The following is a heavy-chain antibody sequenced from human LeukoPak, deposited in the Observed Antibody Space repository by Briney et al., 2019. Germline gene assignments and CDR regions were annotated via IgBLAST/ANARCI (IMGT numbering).Heavy chain of an antibody. CDR1: GFTFSSYW. CDR3: ARDHIRSYNS. CDR2: INDDGSDT. Sequence: GGSLRLSCAASGFTFSSYWMHWVRQVPGKGLVRVSRINDDGSDTSYADSVKGRFTISRDNAKNTLYLQMNGLRVEDTAVYYCARDHIRSYNSWGQGIQVTVSS. D-gene: IGHD3-3*01. J-gene: IGHJ4*02. V-gene: IGHV3-74*01.